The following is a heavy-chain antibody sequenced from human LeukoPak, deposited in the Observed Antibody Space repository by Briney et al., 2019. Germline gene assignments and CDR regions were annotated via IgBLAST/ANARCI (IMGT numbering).Heavy chain of an antibody. D-gene: IGHD3-3*01. CDR3: ARGGYDFWSGYRRNYYYYYMDV. CDR2: ISNSGNNI. J-gene: IGHJ6*03. V-gene: IGHV3-21*05. Sequence: GGSLRLSCAASGFTFSSYGMNWNRQAPGKGLEWISYISNSGNNIYYADSVKGPFTISRDNAKNSLYLQMNSLRAEDTAVYYCARGGYDFWSGYRRNYYYYYMDVWGKGTTVTVSS. CDR1: GFTFSSYG.